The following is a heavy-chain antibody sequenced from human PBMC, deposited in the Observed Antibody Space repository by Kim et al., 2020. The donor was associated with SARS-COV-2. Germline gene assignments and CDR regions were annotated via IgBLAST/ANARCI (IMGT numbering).Heavy chain of an antibody. CDR1: GYTFTSYA. CDR3: ARGVTIFGVVIGPDGY. Sequence: ASVKVSCKASGYTFTSYAMHWVRQAPGQRLEWMGWINAGNGNTKYSQKFQGRVTITRDTSASTAYMELSSLRSEDTAVYYCARGVTIFGVVIGPDGYWGQGTLVTVSS. D-gene: IGHD3-3*01. J-gene: IGHJ4*02. V-gene: IGHV1-3*01. CDR2: INAGNGNT.